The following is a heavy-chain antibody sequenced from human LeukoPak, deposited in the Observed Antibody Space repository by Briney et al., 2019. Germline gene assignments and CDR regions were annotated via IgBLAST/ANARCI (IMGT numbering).Heavy chain of an antibody. CDR1: GFTFSNAW. J-gene: IGHJ4*02. Sequence: GGSLRLSCAASGFTFSNAWMTWVRQAPGKGLEWVGRIKGRTDGGTTDHAAPVKGRFTISRDDSENTLYLQMNSLKTEDTAIYYCTTDKGTHYWGQGTLVTVSS. V-gene: IGHV3-15*01. D-gene: IGHD1-1*01. CDR2: IKGRTDGGTT. CDR3: TTDKGTHY.